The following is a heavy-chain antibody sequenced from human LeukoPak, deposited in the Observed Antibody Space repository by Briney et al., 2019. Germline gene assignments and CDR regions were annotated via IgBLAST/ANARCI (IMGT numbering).Heavy chain of an antibody. CDR3: VRQKKSHGNFDY. CDR1: GFTFSDHA. Sequence: GGSLRLSCAASGFTFSDHAMHWVCHAPGKGLEWVSAVGIAADTFYPGSVKGRFTISRENAKNSLYLQMNSLRVEDTAVYYCVRQKKSHGNFDYWGQGTLVTVSS. CDR2: VGIAADT. V-gene: IGHV3-13*01. D-gene: IGHD1-26*01. J-gene: IGHJ4*02.